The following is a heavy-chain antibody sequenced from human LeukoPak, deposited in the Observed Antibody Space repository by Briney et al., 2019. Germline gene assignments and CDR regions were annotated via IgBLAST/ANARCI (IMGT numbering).Heavy chain of an antibody. J-gene: IGHJ4*02. CDR3: ARHDVGYCNGGPCPYYFDY. Sequence: ASVKVSCKASGYTFTGHYMHWVRQAPGQGLEWMGWINPKSGGANYAQKFQGRVTMTRDTSISAAYMELSRLRSDDTAVYYCARHDVGYCNGGPCPYYFDYWGQGTLVTVSS. V-gene: IGHV1-2*02. CDR1: GYTFTGHY. D-gene: IGHD2-15*01. CDR2: INPKSGGA.